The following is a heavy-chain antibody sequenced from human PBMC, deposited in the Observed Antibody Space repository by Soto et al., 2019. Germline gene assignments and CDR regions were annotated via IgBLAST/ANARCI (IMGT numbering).Heavy chain of an antibody. D-gene: IGHD2-2*01. CDR3: ARDLGYCSSTSCRLAAWFDP. Sequence: SVKVSCKASGGAFSSYAISWVRQAPGQGLEWMGGIIPIFGTANYAQKFQGRVTITADKSTSTAYMELSSLRSDDTAVYYCARDLGYCSSTSCRLAAWFDPWGQGTLVTVSS. CDR2: IIPIFGTA. V-gene: IGHV1-69*06. CDR1: GGAFSSYA. J-gene: IGHJ5*02.